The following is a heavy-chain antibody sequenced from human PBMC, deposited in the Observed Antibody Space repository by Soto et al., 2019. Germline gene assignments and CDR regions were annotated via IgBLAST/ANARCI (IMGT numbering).Heavy chain of an antibody. V-gene: IGHV4-30-4*08. CDR2: IYYSGST. CDR3: ARARGARDFDY. J-gene: IGHJ4*02. D-gene: IGHD2-15*01. Sequence: SWIRKPPGKGLEWIGYIYYSGSTYYNPSLKSRVTISVDTSKNQFSLKLSSVTAADTAVYYCARARGARDFDYWGQGTLVTVSS.